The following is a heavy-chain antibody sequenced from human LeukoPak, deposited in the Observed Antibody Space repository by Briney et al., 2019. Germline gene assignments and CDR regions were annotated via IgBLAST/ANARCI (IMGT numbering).Heavy chain of an antibody. CDR1: GFTYSSYS. CDR2: INGGGSST. D-gene: IGHD3-9*01. V-gene: IGHV3-74*01. J-gene: IGHJ4*02. CDR3: ARGLTGYYGYFEY. Sequence: GGSLRLSCAASGFTYSSYSMNWVRQYPGKGLVWVSRINGGGSSTSYADSVKGRFTISRDNAKNTLYLQMNSLRAEDTAVYYCARGLTGYYGYFEYWGQGILVTVSS.